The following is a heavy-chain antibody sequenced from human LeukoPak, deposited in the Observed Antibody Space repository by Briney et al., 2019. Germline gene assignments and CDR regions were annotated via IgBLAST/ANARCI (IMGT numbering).Heavy chain of an antibody. CDR3: ARVSEGYGGNSAFDF. V-gene: IGHV4-61*05. CDR2: FFYRGST. D-gene: IGHD4-23*01. J-gene: IGHJ4*02. CDR1: GGSISSSSYY. Sequence: NTSETLSLTCTVSGGSISSSSYYWGWIRQPPGKGLEWVGYFFYRGSTNYNASLKSRVTISLDTSKNQFSLKLSSVTAADTAVYYCARVSEGYGGNSAFDFWGQGTLVTVSS.